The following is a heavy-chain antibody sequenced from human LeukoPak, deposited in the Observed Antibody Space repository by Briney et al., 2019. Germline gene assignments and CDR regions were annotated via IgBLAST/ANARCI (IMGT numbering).Heavy chain of an antibody. V-gene: IGHV1-2*02. CDR2: INPNSGGT. CDR1: GYTFTGYY. J-gene: IGHJ4*02. D-gene: IGHD5-12*01. Sequence: GSSVNVSCMASGYTFTGYYIHWVRQAPGQGLEWMGWINPNSGGTSSAQKFQGRVTMTRDTSINTAYMELSRLTPDDTAVYYCARVGSNTGYVYFDYWGQGTLVTVSS. CDR3: ARVGSNTGYVYFDY.